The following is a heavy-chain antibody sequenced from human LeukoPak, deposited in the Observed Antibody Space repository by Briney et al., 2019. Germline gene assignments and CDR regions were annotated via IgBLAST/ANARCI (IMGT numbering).Heavy chain of an antibody. CDR2: IYYSGST. V-gene: IGHV4-59*01. J-gene: IGHJ5*02. CDR1: GGSISSYY. Sequence: SETLSLTCTVSGGSISSYYWSWIRQPPGKGLEWIGYIYYSGSTNYNPSLKSRVTISVDTSKSQFSLKLSSVTAADTAVYYCARGIVVVPAAMVIGWFDPWGQGTLVTVSS. CDR3: ARGIVVVPAAMVIGWFDP. D-gene: IGHD2-2*01.